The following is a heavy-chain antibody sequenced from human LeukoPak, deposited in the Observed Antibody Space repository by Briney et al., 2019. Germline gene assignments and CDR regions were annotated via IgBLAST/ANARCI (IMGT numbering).Heavy chain of an antibody. D-gene: IGHD2-2*01. Sequence: ASVKDSCKASGYTFTGYYMHWVRQAPGQGLEWVGWINHNSGGTNYAQTFQGRVTITRDTSIRTAYMELSRLRSDDTAVYYCARDVVPASNWFDPWGQGTLVTVSS. CDR2: INHNSGGT. CDR3: ARDVVPASNWFDP. CDR1: GYTFTGYY. V-gene: IGHV1-2*02. J-gene: IGHJ5*02.